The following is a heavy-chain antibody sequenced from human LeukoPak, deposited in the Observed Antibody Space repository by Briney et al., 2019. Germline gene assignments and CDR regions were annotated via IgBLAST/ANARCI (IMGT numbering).Heavy chain of an antibody. J-gene: IGHJ5*02. Sequence: GGSLRLSCAASGFTFSSYGMHWVRQAPGKGLEWVAFIRYDGSNKYYADSVKGRLTISRDNSKNTLYLQMNSLRAEDTAVYYCAKDSSGYHYANWFDPWGQGTLVTVSS. CDR2: IRYDGSNK. CDR1: GFTFSSYG. D-gene: IGHD3-22*01. CDR3: AKDSSGYHYANWFDP. V-gene: IGHV3-30*02.